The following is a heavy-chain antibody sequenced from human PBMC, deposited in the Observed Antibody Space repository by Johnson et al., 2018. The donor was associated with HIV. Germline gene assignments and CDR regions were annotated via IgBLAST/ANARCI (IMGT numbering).Heavy chain of an antibody. Sequence: VQLVESGGGVVQPGRSLRLSCAASGFTFSSYAMHWVRQAPGKGLVWVSRINSDGSSRNYADSVKGRFTISRDNAKNTLYLQMNSLRAEDTAVYYCARVEWELDAFDIWGQGTMVTVSS. J-gene: IGHJ3*02. D-gene: IGHD1-26*01. CDR2: INSDGSSR. CDR3: ARVEWELDAFDI. CDR1: GFTFSSYA. V-gene: IGHV3-74*02.